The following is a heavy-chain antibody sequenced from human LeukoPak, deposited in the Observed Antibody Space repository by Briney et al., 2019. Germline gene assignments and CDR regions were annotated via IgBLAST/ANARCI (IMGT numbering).Heavy chain of an antibody. CDR3: ARFRFGELSAFDY. CDR2: IYYSGST. V-gene: IGHV4-61*01. D-gene: IGHD3-10*01. J-gene: IGHJ4*02. CDR1: GGSVSSGSYY. Sequence: PSETLSLTCTVSGGSVSSGSYYWSWIRQPPGKGLEWTGYIYYSGSTTYNPSLKSRVTISVDTSKNQFSLKLSSVTAADTAVYYCARFRFGELSAFDYWGQGTLVTVSS.